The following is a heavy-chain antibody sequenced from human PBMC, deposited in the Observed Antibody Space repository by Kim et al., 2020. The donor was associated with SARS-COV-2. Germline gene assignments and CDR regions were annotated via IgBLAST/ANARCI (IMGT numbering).Heavy chain of an antibody. D-gene: IGHD4-17*01. CDR1: GFTFSSYW. Sequence: GGSLRLSCAASGFTFSSYWMSWVRQAPGKGLEWVANIKQDGSEKYYVDSVKGRFTISRDNAKNSLYLQMNSLRAEDTAVYYCARDSHHTTVTIGVVLYYYYYGMDVWGQGTTVTVSS. CDR3: ARDSHHTTVTIGVVLYYYYYGMDV. CDR2: IKQDGSEK. J-gene: IGHJ6*02. V-gene: IGHV3-7*03.